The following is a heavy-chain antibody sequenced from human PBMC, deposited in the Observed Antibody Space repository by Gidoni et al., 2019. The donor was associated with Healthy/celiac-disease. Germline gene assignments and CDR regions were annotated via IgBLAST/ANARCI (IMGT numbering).Heavy chain of an antibody. V-gene: IGHV3-43*01. J-gene: IGHJ6*02. CDR3: AKDRLPQVYYYYYGMDV. CDR2: ISWDGGST. Sequence: EVQLVESGGVVVQPGGSLRLSCAASGFTFADYTMHWVRQAPGKGLEWVSLISWDGGSTYYADSVKGRFTISRDNSKNSLYLQMNSLRTEDTALYYCAKDRLPQVYYYYYGMDVWGQGTTVTVSS. CDR1: GFTFADYT.